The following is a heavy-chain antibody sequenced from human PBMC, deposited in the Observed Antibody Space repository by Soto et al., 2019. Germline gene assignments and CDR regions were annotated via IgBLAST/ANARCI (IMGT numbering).Heavy chain of an antibody. CDR3: ANDGGGGPRTSCLDV. CDR1: GFTFSSYG. CDR2: ISYDGSNK. D-gene: IGHD2-2*01. Sequence: QVQLVESGGGVVQPGRSLRLSCAASGFTFSSYGMHWVRQAPGKGLEWVAVISYDGSNKYYADSVKGRFTISRDNSKNALYLQMTSLRAEDTAVYYCANDGGGGPRTSCLDVWGQGTTVTVSS. V-gene: IGHV3-30*18. J-gene: IGHJ6*02.